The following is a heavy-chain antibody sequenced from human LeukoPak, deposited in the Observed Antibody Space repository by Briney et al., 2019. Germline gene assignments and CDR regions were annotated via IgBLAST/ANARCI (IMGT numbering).Heavy chain of an antibody. Sequence: GGSLRLSCAASGFTFSSYSMNWVRQAPGKGLEWVSYISSSGSTIYYADSVKGRFTISRDNAKNSLYLQMNSLRAEDTAVYYCARGDGYCSGGSCSYYFDYWGQGTLVTVSS. J-gene: IGHJ4*02. CDR1: GFTFSSYS. D-gene: IGHD2-15*01. CDR3: ARGDGYCSGGSCSYYFDY. CDR2: ISSSGSTI. V-gene: IGHV3-48*04.